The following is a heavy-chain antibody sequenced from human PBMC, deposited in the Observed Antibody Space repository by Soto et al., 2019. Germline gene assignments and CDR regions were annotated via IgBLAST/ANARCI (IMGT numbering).Heavy chain of an antibody. D-gene: IGHD6-6*01. CDR3: ARGGSSSDNGMDV. CDR1: GFSFSTYR. CDR2: ISSRSYTI. J-gene: IGHJ6*02. V-gene: IGHV3-48*02. Sequence: EVQLVESGGGLVQPGGSLRLSCAASGFSFSTYRMNWIRQAPGKGLEWVSYISSRSYTIYYIDSVKGRFTISRDNAKSSVYLQMNSLRDEDTAVYYCARGGSSSDNGMDVWGQGTTVTVSS.